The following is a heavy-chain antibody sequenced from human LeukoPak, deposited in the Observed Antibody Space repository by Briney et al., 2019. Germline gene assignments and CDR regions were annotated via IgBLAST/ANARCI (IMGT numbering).Heavy chain of an antibody. J-gene: IGHJ4*02. V-gene: IGHV1-18*01. Sequence: ASVKLSCKASGYTFTSYGISWVRQAPGQGLEWMGWISAYNDNTKYSQKFQGRVTMTTDTSTTTAYMELRSLRSDDTAVYYCARVSERLLWFGELLPDFDYWGQGTLVTVSS. CDR2: ISAYNDNT. CDR1: GYTFTSYG. D-gene: IGHD3-10*01. CDR3: ARVSERLLWFGELLPDFDY.